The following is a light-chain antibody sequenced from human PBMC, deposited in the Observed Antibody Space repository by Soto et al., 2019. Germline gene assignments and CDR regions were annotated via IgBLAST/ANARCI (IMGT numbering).Light chain of an antibody. V-gene: IGKV1-9*01. CDR1: QGISSS. CDR3: QQLNTYPFT. Sequence: DIQLTQSPSFLSASVGDRVTITCRASQGISSSLAWYQQKSGKAPNFLIYAASTLQTVVPSRFSGSGSGTEFSLTTSSLQPEDFATCYCQQLNTYPFTFGPGTKVDIK. J-gene: IGKJ3*01. CDR2: AAS.